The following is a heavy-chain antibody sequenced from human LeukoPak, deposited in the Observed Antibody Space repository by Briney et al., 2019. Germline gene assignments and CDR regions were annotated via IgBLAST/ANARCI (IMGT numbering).Heavy chain of an antibody. V-gene: IGHV3-48*04. D-gene: IGHD4-17*01. Sequence: GGSLRLSCAASGFTFSSYSMNWVRQAPGKGLEWVSYISSSSSTIYYADSVKGRFTISRDNAKNSLYLQMNSLRAEDTAVYYCASRLTNYQNDYGDYGIDYWGQGTLVTVSS. J-gene: IGHJ4*02. CDR3: ASRLTNYQNDYGDYGIDY. CDR1: GFTFSSYS. CDR2: ISSSSSTI.